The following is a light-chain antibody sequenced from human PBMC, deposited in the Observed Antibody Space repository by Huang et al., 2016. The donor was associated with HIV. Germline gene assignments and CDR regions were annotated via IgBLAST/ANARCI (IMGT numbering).Light chain of an antibody. CDR1: QSILYSSNNKNY. Sequence: DIVMTQSPDSLAVSLGERATINCKSGQSILYSSNNKNYLAGYQQKPGQPPKLLIYWAATRESGVPDRFSGSGSATDFTLTISSLQAEDVAVYYCQQYYTTPRTFGQGTKVEI. CDR3: QQYYTTPRT. J-gene: IGKJ1*01. CDR2: WAA. V-gene: IGKV4-1*01.